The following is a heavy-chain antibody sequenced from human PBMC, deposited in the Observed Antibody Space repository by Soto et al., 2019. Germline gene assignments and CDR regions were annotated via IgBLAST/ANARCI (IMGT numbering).Heavy chain of an antibody. V-gene: IGHV1-24*01. CDR1: GYTLTELS. J-gene: IGHJ5*02. D-gene: IGHD3-10*01. CDR3: AQGRGITMVRGVIITNWFAP. Sequence: ASVKVSCKVSGYTLTELSMHWVRQAPGKGLEWMGGFDPEDGETIYAQKFQGRVTMTEDTSTDTAYMERSSLRSEDTAVYYCAQGRGITMVRGVIITNWFAPWGQGTLVTVSS. CDR2: FDPEDGET.